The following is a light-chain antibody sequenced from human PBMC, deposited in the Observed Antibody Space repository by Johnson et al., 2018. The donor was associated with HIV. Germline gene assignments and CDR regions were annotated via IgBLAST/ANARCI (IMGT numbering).Light chain of an antibody. CDR2: DNN. J-gene: IGLJ1*01. CDR3: GTWDSSLSAFYV. V-gene: IGLV1-51*01. CDR1: SSNIGNNY. Sequence: QAVFTQPPSVSAAPGQKVTISCSGSSSNIGNNYVSWYQQLPGTAPKLLIYDNNKRPSGIPDRFSGSKSGTSATLGITGLQTGDEADYYCGTWDSSLSAFYVFGSGTTITVL.